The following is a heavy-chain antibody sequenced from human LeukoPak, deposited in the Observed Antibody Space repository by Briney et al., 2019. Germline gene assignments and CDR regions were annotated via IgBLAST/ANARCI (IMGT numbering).Heavy chain of an antibody. V-gene: IGHV1-18*01. Sequence: ASVNVSFKASGYTFTSYGISWVRQAPGQGLEWMGWISAYNGNTNYAQKLQGRVTMTTDTSTSTAYMELRSLRSDDTAVYYCARESITIFGVVIYYFDYWGQGTLVTVSS. CDR2: ISAYNGNT. J-gene: IGHJ4*02. CDR1: GYTFTSYG. D-gene: IGHD3-3*01. CDR3: ARESITIFGVVIYYFDY.